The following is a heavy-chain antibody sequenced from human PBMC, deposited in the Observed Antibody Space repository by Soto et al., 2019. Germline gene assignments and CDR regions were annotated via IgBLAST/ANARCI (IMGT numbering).Heavy chain of an antibody. CDR3: ARACRDGYSGDFDY. D-gene: IGHD4-4*01. J-gene: IGHJ4*02. CDR1: GGSFSGYY. V-gene: IGHV4-34*01. Sequence: SETLSLTCAVYGGSFSGYYWSWIRQPPGKGLEWIGEINHSGSTNYNPSLKSRVTISVDTSKNQFSLKLSSVTAADTAVYYCARACRDGYSGDFDYWGPGTLVTVSS. CDR2: INHSGST.